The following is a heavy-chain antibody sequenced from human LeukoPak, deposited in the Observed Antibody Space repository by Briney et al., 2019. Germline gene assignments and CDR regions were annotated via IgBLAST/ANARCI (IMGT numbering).Heavy chain of an antibody. CDR1: GYSISSGFY. Sequence: PSETLSLTCTVSGYSISSGFYWVWIRQPPGKGLEWIGYIYTSGSTNYNPSLKSRVTISVDTSKNQFSLKLSSVTAADTAVYYCARTGGSIAARPFYFDYWGQGTLVTVSS. D-gene: IGHD6-6*01. CDR3: ARTGGSIAARPFYFDY. CDR2: IYTSGST. J-gene: IGHJ4*02. V-gene: IGHV4-38-2*02.